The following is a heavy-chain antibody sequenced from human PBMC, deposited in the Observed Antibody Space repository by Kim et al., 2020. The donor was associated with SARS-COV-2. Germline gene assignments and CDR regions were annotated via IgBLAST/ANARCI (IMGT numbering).Heavy chain of an antibody. CDR2: IKSKTDGGTT. J-gene: IGHJ6*02. CDR1: GFTFSNAW. CDR3: TTDNPSGSPYYYYYYGMDV. Sequence: GGSLRLSCAASGFTFSNAWMSWVRQAPGKGLEWVGRIKSKTDGGTTDYAAPVKGRFTISRDDSKNTLYLQMNSLKTEDTAVYYCTTDNPSGSPYYYYYYGMDVWGQGTTVTVSS. V-gene: IGHV3-15*01. D-gene: IGHD3-10*01.